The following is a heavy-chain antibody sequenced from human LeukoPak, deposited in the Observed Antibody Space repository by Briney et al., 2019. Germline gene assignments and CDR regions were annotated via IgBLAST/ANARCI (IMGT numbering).Heavy chain of an antibody. D-gene: IGHD4-11*01. Sequence: GGSLRLSCAVSGFTFRGYWMSWGRPGPGEGLERVAKKKLVGGARTTVDSAKGRLTISRDNPKNSLSLQMNSLRAQDTALYYCARGDHSNYNYWGQGTLVTVSS. J-gene: IGHJ4*02. CDR3: ARGDHSNYNY. V-gene: IGHV3-7*01. CDR2: KKLVGGAR. CDR1: GFTFRGYW.